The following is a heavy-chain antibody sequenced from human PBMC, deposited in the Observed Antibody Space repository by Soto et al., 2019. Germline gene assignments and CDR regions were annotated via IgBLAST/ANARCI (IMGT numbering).Heavy chain of an antibody. CDR2: ISTSSSYI. CDR1: GFTFSTYD. Sequence: PGGSLRLCYAAAGFTFSTYDINRVRQAPGKGLEWISFISTSSSYIYYADSVKGRFTISRDNAKNSLYLQMSSLRAEDTAVYYCASDSRKGSYPDAFDIWGQGTMVTVSS. J-gene: IGHJ3*02. V-gene: IGHV3-21*01. CDR3: ASDSRKGSYPDAFDI. D-gene: IGHD1-26*01.